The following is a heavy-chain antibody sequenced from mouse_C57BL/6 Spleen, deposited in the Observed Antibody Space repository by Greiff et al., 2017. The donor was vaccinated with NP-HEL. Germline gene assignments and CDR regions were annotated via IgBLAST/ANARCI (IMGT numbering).Heavy chain of an antibody. D-gene: IGHD1-1*01. CDR1: GFTFSSYT. CDR2: ISGGGGNT. J-gene: IGHJ2*01. V-gene: IGHV5-9*01. Sequence: DVMLVESGGGLVKPGGSLKLSCAASGFTFSSYTMSWVRQTPEKRLEWVATISGGGGNTYYPDSVKGRFTISRDNAKNTLYLQMSSLRSEDTALYYCARRGSRGYFDYWGQGTTLTVSS. CDR3: ARRGSRGYFDY.